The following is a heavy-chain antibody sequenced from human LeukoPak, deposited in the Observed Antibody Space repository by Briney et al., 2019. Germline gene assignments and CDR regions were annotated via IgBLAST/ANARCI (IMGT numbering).Heavy chain of an antibody. V-gene: IGHV4-34*01. Sequence: SETLSLTCAVYGGSFSGYYWSWIRQPPGKGLEWIGEINHSGSTNYNPSLKSRVTISVDTSKNQFSLKLSSVTAADTAVYYCARVPLYYYDSSGPGRFDYWGQGTLVTVSS. CDR1: GGSFSGYY. CDR2: INHSGST. J-gene: IGHJ4*02. D-gene: IGHD3-22*01. CDR3: ARVPLYYYDSSGPGRFDY.